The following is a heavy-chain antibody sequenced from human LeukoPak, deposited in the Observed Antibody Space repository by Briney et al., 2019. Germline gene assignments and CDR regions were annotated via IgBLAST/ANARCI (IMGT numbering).Heavy chain of an antibody. D-gene: IGHD1-26*01. J-gene: IGHJ4*02. CDR2: ISSSGSTI. Sequence: GGSLRLSCAASGFTFSDYYMSWIRQAPGKGLEWVSYISSSGSTIYYADSVKGRFTISRDNAKNSLYLQMNSLRAEDTAVYYCAGDLWGWELTGYYFDYWGQGTLVTVSS. V-gene: IGHV3-11*01. CDR1: GFTFSDYY. CDR3: AGDLWGWELTGYYFDY.